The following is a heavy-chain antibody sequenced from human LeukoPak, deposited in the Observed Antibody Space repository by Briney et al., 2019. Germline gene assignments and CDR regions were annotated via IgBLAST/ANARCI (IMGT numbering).Heavy chain of an antibody. CDR2: INSDGSST. V-gene: IGHV3-74*01. Sequence: GGSLRLSCQASGFTFSTYWMHWVRQAPGKGLVWASRINSDGSSTSYADSVKGRFTISRDNAKNTLYLQMHSLRAEDTAVYYCAKEPMGYHYYMDVWGKGTTVTVSS. J-gene: IGHJ6*03. D-gene: IGHD3-10*01. CDR3: AKEPMGYHYYMDV. CDR1: GFTFSTYW.